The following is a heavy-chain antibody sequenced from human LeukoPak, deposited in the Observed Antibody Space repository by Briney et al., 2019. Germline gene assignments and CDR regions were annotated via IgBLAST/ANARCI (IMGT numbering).Heavy chain of an antibody. Sequence: GGSPRLSCAVSGFTFSDYIINWVRQAPGKGLEWVSSISSSSSYIYYADSVKGRFTISRDNSKNTLYLQMNSLRAEDTAVYYCARGPSGYHNTGGQGTLVTVSS. CDR2: ISSSSSYI. CDR3: ARGPSGYHNT. V-gene: IGHV3-21*01. CDR1: GFTFSDYI. D-gene: IGHD5-12*01. J-gene: IGHJ4*02.